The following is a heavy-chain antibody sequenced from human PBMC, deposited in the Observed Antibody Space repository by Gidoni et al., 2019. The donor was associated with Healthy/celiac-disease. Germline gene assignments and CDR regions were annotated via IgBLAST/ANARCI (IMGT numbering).Heavy chain of an antibody. CDR2: INSDGSST. CDR1: GFTFSSYW. D-gene: IGHD4-17*01. V-gene: IGHV3-74*01. Sequence: EVQLVESGGGLVQPGGSLRLSCAASGFTFSSYWMHWGRQAPGKGLLRVSRINSDGSSTSYADSVKGRFTISRDNAKNTLYLQMNSLRAEDTAVYYCAPMTTVTTDYWGQGTLVTVSS. CDR3: APMTTVTTDY. J-gene: IGHJ4*02.